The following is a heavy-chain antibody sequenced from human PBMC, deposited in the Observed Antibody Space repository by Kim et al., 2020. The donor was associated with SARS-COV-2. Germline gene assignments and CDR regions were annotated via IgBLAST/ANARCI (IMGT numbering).Heavy chain of an antibody. CDR2: ISGSGGST. Sequence: GGSLRLSCAASGFTFSSYAMSWVRQAPGKGLEWVSAISGSGGSTYYADSVKGRFTISRDNSKNTLYLQMNSLRAEDTAVYYCAKGNNVVRQFYYYGMDVWGQGTTVTVSS. V-gene: IGHV3-23*01. J-gene: IGHJ6*02. CDR1: GFTFSSYA. CDR3: AKGNNVVRQFYYYGMDV. D-gene: IGHD3-22*01.